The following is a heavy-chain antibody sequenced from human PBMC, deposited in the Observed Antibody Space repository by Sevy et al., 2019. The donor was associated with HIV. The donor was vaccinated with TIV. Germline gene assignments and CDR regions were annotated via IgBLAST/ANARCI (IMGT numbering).Heavy chain of an antibody. CDR3: AGEYCTNGVCYDY. V-gene: IGHV1-2*02. J-gene: IGHJ4*02. Sequence: ASVKVSCKASGYTFTGYYMHWVRQAPGQGLEWMGWINPNSGGTNYAQKFQGRVTMTRDTSISTAYMELSRLRSDDTAVYYCAGEYCTNGVCYDYWGQGTLVTVSS. CDR2: INPNSGGT. CDR1: GYTFTGYY. D-gene: IGHD2-8*01.